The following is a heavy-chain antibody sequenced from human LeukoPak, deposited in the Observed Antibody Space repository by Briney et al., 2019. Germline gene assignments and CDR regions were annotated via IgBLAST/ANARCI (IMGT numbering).Heavy chain of an antibody. V-gene: IGHV4-4*07. D-gene: IGHD3-10*01. CDR2: IYTSGST. J-gene: IGHJ6*02. Sequence: SETLSLTCTVSGGSISSYYWSWIRQPAGKGLEWIGRIYTSGSTNYNPSLKSRVTMSVDTSKNQFPLKLSSVTAADTAVYYCASSYGSGSYYNSYYYYGMDVWGQGTTVTASS. CDR3: ASSYGSGSYYNSYYYYGMDV. CDR1: GGSISSYY.